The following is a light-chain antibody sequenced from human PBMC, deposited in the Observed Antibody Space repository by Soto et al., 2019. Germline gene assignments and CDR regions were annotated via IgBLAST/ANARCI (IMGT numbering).Light chain of an antibody. CDR3: QRYETYSRT. CDR1: QSVGGT. V-gene: IGKV1-5*01. J-gene: IGKJ1*01. Sequence: DIQMTQSPSSLSASVGDRVTITCRASQSVGGTLAWYQQKAGKAPKLLIYDASSLERGVPSRFSGSGSGTEFSLTISRLQPDDFATYYCQRYETYSRTFGQGTKVDIK. CDR2: DAS.